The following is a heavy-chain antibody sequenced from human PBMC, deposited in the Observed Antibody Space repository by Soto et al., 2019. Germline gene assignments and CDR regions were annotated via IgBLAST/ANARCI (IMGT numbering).Heavy chain of an antibody. CDR2: IDGSGTTK. Sequence: PGGSLRLSCGVSGFTFNDFEMNWVRQAPGKGLEWLAYIDGSGTTKKYADSVRGRFTISRDNPNNSLFLQMSSRSAADTAIYYCARGFGRFNYWGQGTLVSVSS. CDR3: ARGFGRFNY. CDR1: GFTFNDFE. J-gene: IGHJ4*02. V-gene: IGHV3-48*03. D-gene: IGHD3-10*01.